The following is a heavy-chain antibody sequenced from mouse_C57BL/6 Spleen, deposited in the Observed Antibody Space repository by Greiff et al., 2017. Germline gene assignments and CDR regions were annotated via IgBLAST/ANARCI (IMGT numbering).Heavy chain of an antibody. CDR1: GYTFTSYW. J-gene: IGHJ3*01. D-gene: IGHD3-2*01. V-gene: IGHV1-69*01. CDR2: IDPSDSYT. CDR3: ARCRFRQSDGFAY. Sequence: QVQLQQPGAELVMPGASVKLSCKASGYTFTSYWMHWVKQRPGQGLEWIGRIDPSDSYTNYNQKFKGKSTLTVDKSSSTAYMQLSSLTSEDSAVYYCARCRFRQSDGFAYWGQGTLVTGSA.